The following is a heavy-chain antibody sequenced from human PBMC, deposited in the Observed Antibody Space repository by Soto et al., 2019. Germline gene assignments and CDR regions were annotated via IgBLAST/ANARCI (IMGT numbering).Heavy chain of an antibody. CDR2: ISAYNGTT. CDR3: AREAAVIVGAPPTPFDY. V-gene: IGHV1-18*04. D-gene: IGHD1-26*01. J-gene: IGHJ4*02. CDR1: GYTFTSYG. Sequence: ASVKVSCKASGYTFTSYGISWVRQAPGQGLEWMGWISAYNGTTNYAQKLQGRVTMTTDTSTSTAYMELRSLRSDDTAVYYCAREAAVIVGAPPTPFDYWGQGTLVTVSS.